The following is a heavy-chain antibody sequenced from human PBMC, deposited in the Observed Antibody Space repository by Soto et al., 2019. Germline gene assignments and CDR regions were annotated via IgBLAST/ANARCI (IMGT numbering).Heavy chain of an antibody. CDR1: GGSISSSNW. CDR3: ASYGGHSAYSFDY. V-gene: IGHV4-4*02. D-gene: IGHD4-17*01. Sequence: QVQLRESGPGLVKPSGTLSLTCAVSGGSISSSNWWSWVRQPPGKGLEWIGEIHHSGNTNYNPSLKSRVTISVDKSKNQFSLKLSSVTAADTAVYYCASYGGHSAYSFDYWGQGTLVTVSS. CDR2: IHHSGNT. J-gene: IGHJ4*02.